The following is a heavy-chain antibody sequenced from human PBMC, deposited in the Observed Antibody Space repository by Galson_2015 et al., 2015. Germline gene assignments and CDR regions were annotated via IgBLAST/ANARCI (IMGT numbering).Heavy chain of an antibody. J-gene: IGHJ4*02. CDR3: ARQILDYDFWSGCYPTNFDY. CDR2: ISSTTTYI. D-gene: IGHD3-3*01. V-gene: IGHV3-21*01. Sequence: SLRLSCAASEFTFSSYYMSWVRQAPGKGLGWVSSISSTTTYIYYADSVKGRFTISRDNAKNSLYLQMNSLGAEDTAVYYCARQILDYDFWSGCYPTNFDYWGQGTLVTVSS. CDR1: EFTFSSYY.